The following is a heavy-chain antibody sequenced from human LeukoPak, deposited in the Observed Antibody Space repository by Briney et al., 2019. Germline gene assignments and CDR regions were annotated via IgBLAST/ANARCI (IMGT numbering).Heavy chain of an antibody. J-gene: IGHJ4*02. Sequence: DPGGSLRLSCAASGFTFNNYAMSWVRQAPGKGLEWVSAISSSGGRTYYADSVKGRFTISRDNSKNTLYLQVNSLRAEDTAVYYCARDGRSGWNDHDYWGQGTLVTVSS. CDR3: ARDGRSGWNDHDY. CDR1: GFTFNNYA. CDR2: ISSSGGRT. V-gene: IGHV3-23*01. D-gene: IGHD6-19*01.